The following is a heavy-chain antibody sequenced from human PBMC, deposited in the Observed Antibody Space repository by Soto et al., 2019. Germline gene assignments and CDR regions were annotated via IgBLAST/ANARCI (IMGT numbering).Heavy chain of an antibody. V-gene: IGHV1-3*01. CDR1: GYTFISYA. CDR2: IHAGNGNT. D-gene: IGHD2-2*01. J-gene: IGHJ5*02. Sequence: ASVKVSCKASGYTFISYAIHWVRQAPGQRLEWVGWIHAGNGNTKYSQNFQGRVTITRDTSANTVYMELSSLRSEDTAVYYCARAVVTAAQDRFNPWGQGTLVTVSS. CDR3: ARAVVTAAQDRFNP.